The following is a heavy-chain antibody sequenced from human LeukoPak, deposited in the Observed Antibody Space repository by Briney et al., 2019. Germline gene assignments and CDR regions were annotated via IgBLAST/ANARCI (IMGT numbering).Heavy chain of an antibody. V-gene: IGHV4-38-2*02. D-gene: IGHD3-22*01. CDR3: AAFGYYDSSGYQDLGAFDI. CDR1: GYSISSGYY. J-gene: IGHJ3*02. Sequence: SETLSLTCTVSGYSISSGYYWGWIRQPPGKGLEWIGSIYHSGSTYYNPSLKSRVTISVDTSKNQFSLKLSSVTAADTAVYYCAAFGYYDSSGYQDLGAFDIWGQGTMVTVSS. CDR2: IYHSGST.